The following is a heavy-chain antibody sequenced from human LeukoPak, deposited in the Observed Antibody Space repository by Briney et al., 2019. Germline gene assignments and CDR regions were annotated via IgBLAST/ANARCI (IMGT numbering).Heavy chain of an antibody. CDR2: IYTSGST. J-gene: IGHJ6*03. V-gene: IGHV4-4*07. CDR1: GGSISSYY. CDR3: ARSLGYCSSTSCYNYYYMDV. Sequence: SETLSLTCTVSGGSISSYYWSWIRQPAGKGLEWIGRIYTSGSTNYNPSLKSRVTMSVDTSKNQFSLKLSSGTAADTAVYYCARSLGYCSSTSCYNYYYMDVWGKGTTVTISS. D-gene: IGHD2-2*01.